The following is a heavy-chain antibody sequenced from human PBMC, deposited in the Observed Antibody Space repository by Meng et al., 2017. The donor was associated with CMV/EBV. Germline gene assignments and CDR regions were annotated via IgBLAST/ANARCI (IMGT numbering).Heavy chain of an antibody. D-gene: IGHD1-1*01. Sequence: GESLKISCAASGFTFSDYYMSWIRQAPGKGLEWVSYISSSGSTVYYADSVKGRFTTSRDNAKNSLYLQMNSLRAEDTAVYYCAGLESPYYYYGMDVWGQGTTVTVSS. V-gene: IGHV3-11*01. CDR1: GFTFSDYY. CDR2: ISSSGSTV. CDR3: AGLESPYYYYGMDV. J-gene: IGHJ6*02.